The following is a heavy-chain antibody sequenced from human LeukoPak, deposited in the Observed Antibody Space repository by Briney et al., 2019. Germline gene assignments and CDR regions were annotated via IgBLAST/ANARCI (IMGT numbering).Heavy chain of an antibody. Sequence: SETLSLTCTVSGGSISSYYWSWIRQPPGKGLEWIGYIYYSGSTNYNPSLKSRVTISVDTSKNQFSLKLSSVTAADTAVYYCARDVATVTTALWYFGLWGRGTLVTVSS. J-gene: IGHJ2*01. V-gene: IGHV4-59*01. CDR3: ARDVATVTTALWYFGL. CDR2: IYYSGST. CDR1: GGSISSYY. D-gene: IGHD4-17*01.